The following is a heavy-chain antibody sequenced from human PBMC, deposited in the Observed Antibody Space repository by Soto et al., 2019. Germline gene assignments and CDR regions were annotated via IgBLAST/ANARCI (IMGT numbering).Heavy chain of an antibody. CDR1: GDTFSTYA. D-gene: IGHD1-26*01. CDR3: AREGRLSGYYGMDV. V-gene: IGHV1-69*13. CDR2: IIPMFGTA. J-gene: IGHJ6*02. Sequence: SVKVSCKASGDTFSTYAISWVRQAPGQGLEWMGGIIPMFGTARYTQKLQGRVTLTADESTSTVYMELSSLRSDDTAVNYCAREGRLSGYYGMDVWGQGTTVTVSS.